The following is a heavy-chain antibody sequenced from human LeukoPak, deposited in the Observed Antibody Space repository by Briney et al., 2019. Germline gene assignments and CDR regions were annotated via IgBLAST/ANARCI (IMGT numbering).Heavy chain of an antibody. CDR3: ARLLGDSTIYYL. V-gene: IGHV3-7*01. J-gene: IGHJ5*02. Sequence: GGSLRLSCAASGFSFERHWMSWVRQAPGEGVEWVATIRQDGNQIHYLDSVKGRFIISRDNAKNSLSLQMNSLRDEDTAIYYWARLLGDSTIYYLWGQGTLGTVSS. CDR2: IRQDGNQI. D-gene: IGHD5-24*01. CDR1: GFSFERHW.